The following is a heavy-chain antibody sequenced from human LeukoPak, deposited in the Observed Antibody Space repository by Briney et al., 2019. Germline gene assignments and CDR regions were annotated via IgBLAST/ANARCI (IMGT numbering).Heavy chain of an antibody. J-gene: IGHJ5*02. CDR1: GFTFSSYW. V-gene: IGHV3-7*03. CDR2: IKQDGSEK. Sequence: GGSLRLSCAASGFTFSSYWMSWVRQAPGKGLEWVANIKQDGSEKYYVDSVKGRFTISRDNAKNSLYLQMNSLRAEDTALYYCARGSSENWFDPWGQGTLVTVSS. CDR3: ARGSSENWFDP.